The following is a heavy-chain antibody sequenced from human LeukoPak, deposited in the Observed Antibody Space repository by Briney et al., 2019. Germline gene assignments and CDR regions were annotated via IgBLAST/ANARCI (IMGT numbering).Heavy chain of an antibody. Sequence: GGSLRLSCEASGFTFTTYSMTWVRQAPGKGLEWVSIISSGSSAIFSADALKGRFTISRDDAKNLLYLDMNSLRAEDTAVYYCAELGITMIGGVWGKGTTVTISS. CDR1: GFTFTTYS. CDR3: AELGITMIGGV. J-gene: IGHJ6*04. CDR2: ISSGSSAI. D-gene: IGHD3-10*02. V-gene: IGHV3-21*01.